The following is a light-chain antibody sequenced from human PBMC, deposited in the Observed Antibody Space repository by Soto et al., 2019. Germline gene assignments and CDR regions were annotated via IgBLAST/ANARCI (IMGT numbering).Light chain of an antibody. CDR1: ARLLHKNGYNY. V-gene: IGKV2-28*01. CDR2: LGS. J-gene: IGKJ1*01. Sequence: IVMTQSPLSLSVTPGEAASISCMSSARLLHKNGYNYVDWYMQNPGQSPQLLIYLGSNRASGVPDRFSGSGSDTYFTLEISRVEADDVGVYYCMQPLENFRTFGQGTKVDIK. CDR3: MQPLENFRT.